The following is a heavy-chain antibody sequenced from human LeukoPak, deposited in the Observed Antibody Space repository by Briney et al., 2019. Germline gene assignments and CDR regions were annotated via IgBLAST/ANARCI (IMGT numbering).Heavy chain of an antibody. J-gene: IGHJ6*02. CDR2: ISSSSSYI. Sequence: GGSLRLSCAASGFTFSSYSMNWVRQAPGKGLEWVSSISSSSSYIYYADSVQGRFAISRDNDKNSVYLQMHSRRAEDTAVYYCARDWGYYYYYGMDVWGQGTTVTVSS. CDR1: GFTFSSYS. D-gene: IGHD3-16*01. CDR3: ARDWGYYYYYGMDV. V-gene: IGHV3-21*01.